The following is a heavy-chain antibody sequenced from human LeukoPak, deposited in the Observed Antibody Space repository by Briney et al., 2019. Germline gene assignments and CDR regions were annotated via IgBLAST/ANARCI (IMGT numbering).Heavy chain of an antibody. J-gene: IGHJ4*02. V-gene: IGHV1-18*01. CDR1: GYTFTSYG. D-gene: IGHD3-22*01. CDR2: ISAYNGNT. Sequence: ASAKVSCKASGYTFTSYGISWVRQAPGQGLEWMGWISAYNGNTNYAQKLQGRVTMTTDTSTSTAYMELRSLRSDDTAVYYCAREFIAPDYYDRSDPFDYWGQGTLVTVSS. CDR3: AREFIAPDYYDRSDPFDY.